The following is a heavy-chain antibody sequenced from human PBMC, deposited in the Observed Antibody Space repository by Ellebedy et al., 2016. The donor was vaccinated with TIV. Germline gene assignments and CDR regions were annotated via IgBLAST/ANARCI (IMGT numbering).Heavy chain of an antibody. Sequence: AASVKVSCKASGYTFTSYYMHWVRQAPGQGLEWMGWMNPNSGNTGYAQKFQGRVTMTRNTSISTAYMELSSLRSEDTAVYYCARVRGGGITGTADYWGQGTLVTVSS. CDR1: GYTFTSYY. V-gene: IGHV1-8*02. CDR2: MNPNSGNT. D-gene: IGHD3-16*01. J-gene: IGHJ4*02. CDR3: ARVRGGGITGTADY.